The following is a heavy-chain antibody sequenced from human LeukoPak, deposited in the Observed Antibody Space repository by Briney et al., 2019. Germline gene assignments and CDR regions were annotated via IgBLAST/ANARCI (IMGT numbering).Heavy chain of an antibody. J-gene: IGHJ4*02. D-gene: IGHD3/OR15-3a*01. Sequence: GGALRLSCAPSGFTFRNYEMNWVRQAPGKGLEWITYISGPGSAIYYADSVKGRFTMSRDNAKNSLYLQMNSLRAEDTAVYYCARAGPGTGLDYWGQGTLVTVSS. CDR3: ARAGPGTGLDY. CDR2: ISGPGSAI. V-gene: IGHV3-48*03. CDR1: GFTFRNYE.